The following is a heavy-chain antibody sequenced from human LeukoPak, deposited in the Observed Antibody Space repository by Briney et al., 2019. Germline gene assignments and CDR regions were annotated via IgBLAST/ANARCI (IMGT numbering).Heavy chain of an antibody. D-gene: IGHD5-24*01. CDR3: ARGTERWLQSHFDY. Sequence: GGSLRLSCAASGFTFSSYAMHWVRQAPGKGLQYVSAISSNGGSTYYANSVKGRFTISRDNSKNTLYLQMGSLSAEDMAVYYCARGTERWLQSHFDYWGQGTLVTVSS. J-gene: IGHJ4*02. CDR1: GFTFSSYA. V-gene: IGHV3-64*01. CDR2: ISSNGGST.